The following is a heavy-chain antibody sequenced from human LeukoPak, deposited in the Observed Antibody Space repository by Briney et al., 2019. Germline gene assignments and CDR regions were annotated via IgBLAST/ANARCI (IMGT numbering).Heavy chain of an antibody. Sequence: SETLSLTCTVSGGSISSYYWSWIRQPPGEGLEWIGYIYYSGSTNYNPSLKSRVTISVDTSKNQFSLKLSSVTAADTAVYYCERVLAAAGTRWFDPWGQGTLVTVSS. D-gene: IGHD6-13*01. CDR3: ERVLAAAGTRWFDP. CDR1: GGSISSYY. CDR2: IYYSGST. J-gene: IGHJ5*02. V-gene: IGHV4-59*13.